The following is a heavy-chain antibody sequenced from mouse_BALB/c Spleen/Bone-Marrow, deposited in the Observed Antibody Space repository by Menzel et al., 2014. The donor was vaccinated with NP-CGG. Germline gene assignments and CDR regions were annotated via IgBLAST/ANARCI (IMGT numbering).Heavy chain of an antibody. CDR1: GFTFSSYA. Sequence: EVNLVESGGDLVKPGGSLKLSCAASGFTFSSYAMSWVRQTPEKRLEWVATISSGGSYTYYPDSVKGRFTISRDNAKNTLYLQMSSLRSEDTAMYYCARRYVNYFDYFDYWGQGTTLTVSS. CDR3: ARRYVNYFDYFDY. CDR2: ISSGGSYT. J-gene: IGHJ2*01. D-gene: IGHD2-1*01. V-gene: IGHV5-9-1*01.